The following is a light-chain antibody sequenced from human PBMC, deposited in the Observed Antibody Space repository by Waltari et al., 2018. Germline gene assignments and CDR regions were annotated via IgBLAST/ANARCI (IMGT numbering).Light chain of an antibody. CDR1: ESVSTW. Sequence: IQMTQSPSRLSASLGDRVTINCRASESVSTWLAWYQQKPGKAPKLLIYRASSLEGEVTSRFTGSSYGTEFTLTINNLQTEDFATYFCQQYASTSLTFGGGTEVEI. CDR2: RAS. CDR3: QQYASTSLT. J-gene: IGKJ4*01. V-gene: IGKV1-5*03.